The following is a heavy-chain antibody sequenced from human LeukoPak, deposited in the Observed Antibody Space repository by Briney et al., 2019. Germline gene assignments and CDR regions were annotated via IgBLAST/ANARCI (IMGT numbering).Heavy chain of an antibody. CDR2: ISWNSGSI. Sequence: GGSLRLSCAASGFTLDDYAMHWVRQVPGKGLEWVSGISWNSGSIGYADSVKGRFTISRDNAKNSLYLQMNSLRAEDTALYYCAKGANVAVAGAYWFDPWGQGTLVTVS. J-gene: IGHJ5*02. V-gene: IGHV3-9*01. D-gene: IGHD6-19*01. CDR1: GFTLDDYA. CDR3: AKGANVAVAGAYWFDP.